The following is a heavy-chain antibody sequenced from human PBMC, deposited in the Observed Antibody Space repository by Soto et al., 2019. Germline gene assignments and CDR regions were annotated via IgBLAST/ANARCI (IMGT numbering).Heavy chain of an antibody. CDR3: ASGGAPMVRGVRGYMDV. CDR1: RGSISNDY. Sequence: SEILSLTCTVSRGSISNDYWSWTRQIPGNGLEWIGYISSSGRTNYNPSLKSRVSISVDTSKNQFSLKLSSVTAADTAVYYCASGGAPMVRGVRGYMDVWGKGTTVTVSS. J-gene: IGHJ6*03. V-gene: IGHV4-59*12. D-gene: IGHD3-10*01. CDR2: ISSSGRT.